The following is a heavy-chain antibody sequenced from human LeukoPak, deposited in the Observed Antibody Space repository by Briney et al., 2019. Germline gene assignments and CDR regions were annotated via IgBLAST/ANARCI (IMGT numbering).Heavy chain of an antibody. CDR1: GYTFTGFF. D-gene: IGHD2-21*02. Sequence: ASVNVSCKASGYTFTGFFMHWVRQAPGQGLEWMGWINPNIGDAYYAQKFQGRVTMTRDRSINTAYMKLSRLTSDDTAVYYCARMDLDGGDSIGFDSWGQGTLVTVSS. V-gene: IGHV1-2*02. CDR2: INPNIGDA. J-gene: IGHJ5*01. CDR3: ARMDLDGGDSIGFDS.